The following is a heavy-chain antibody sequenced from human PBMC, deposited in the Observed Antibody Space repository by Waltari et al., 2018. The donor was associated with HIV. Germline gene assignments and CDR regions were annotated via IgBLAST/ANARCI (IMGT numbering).Heavy chain of an antibody. J-gene: IGHJ5*02. CDR2: ISSSSNFI. Sequence: EVHLVESGGGLVKRGGSLRLSCAASVFSFSRSRMNWVRQAPGKGLEWVSSISSSSNFIYYADSVKGRFTISRDNAKNSLYLQMNSLRAEDTAVYYCARDGGSPPNRWFDPWGQGTLVTVSS. CDR3: ARDGGSPPNRWFDP. CDR1: VFSFSRSR. V-gene: IGHV3-21*01. D-gene: IGHD1-26*01.